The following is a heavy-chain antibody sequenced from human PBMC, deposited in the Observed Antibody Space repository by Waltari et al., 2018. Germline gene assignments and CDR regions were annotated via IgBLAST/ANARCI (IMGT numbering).Heavy chain of an antibody. D-gene: IGHD2-15*01. CDR2: IQRSGRT. J-gene: IGHJ4*02. CDR1: W. CDR3: ARDRGRGIYLDS. V-gene: IGHV4-4*02. Sequence: WWSWGRQSPEKGPEWIGQIQRSGRTHYNPSFESRVSISVDPSSNQFSLRMTSTTAADTAVYYCARDRGRGIYLDSWGRGTLVTVSA.